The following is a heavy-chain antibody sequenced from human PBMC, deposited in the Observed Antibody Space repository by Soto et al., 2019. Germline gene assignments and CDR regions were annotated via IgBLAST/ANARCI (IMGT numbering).Heavy chain of an antibody. CDR2: VSDNGKT. CDR3: ARGRAIYGEWDYFDT. V-gene: IGHV4-59*11. J-gene: IGHJ4*02. CDR1: GGSISGHY. D-gene: IGHD3-3*02. Sequence: QVQLQESGPRQVKPSETLSLICTVSGGSISGHYWTWIRQSPGRGLQWLGFVSDNGKTNSDASLKGRLAISLDTSKTQISLRLTSVTAADTALYYCARGRAIYGEWDYFDTWGQGAQVTVSS.